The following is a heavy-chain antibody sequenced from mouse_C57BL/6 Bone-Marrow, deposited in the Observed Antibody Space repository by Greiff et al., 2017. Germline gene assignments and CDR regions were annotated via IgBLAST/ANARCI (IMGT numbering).Heavy chain of an antibody. Sequence: QVQLQQPGAEFVMPGASVKLSCKASGYTFTSYWMHWVKQRPGQGLEWIGEIDPSASYTNYNQKFKGKATLTVDISSSTAYMQLISLTSEDSAVYNYARSTAFDAMDYWGQGTSVTVSS. J-gene: IGHJ4*01. D-gene: IGHD3-2*01. CDR3: ARSTAFDAMDY. CDR1: GYTFTSYW. V-gene: IGHV1-69*01. CDR2: IDPSASYT.